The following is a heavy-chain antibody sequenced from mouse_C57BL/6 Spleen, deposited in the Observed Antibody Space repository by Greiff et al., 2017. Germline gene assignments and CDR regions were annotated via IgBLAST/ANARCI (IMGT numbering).Heavy chain of an antibody. CDR1: GFTFTDYY. CDR3: ARYDYYDYLFAY. J-gene: IGHJ3*01. V-gene: IGHV7-3*01. Sequence: EVKLVESGGGLVQPGGSLSLSCAASGFTFTDYYMSWVRQPPGKALEWLGFISNKANGYTTEYSASVKGRFTISRDNSQRILYLQMNALRAEDSSTYYCARYDYYDYLFAYWGQGTLVTVSA. D-gene: IGHD2-4*01. CDR2: ISNKANGYTT.